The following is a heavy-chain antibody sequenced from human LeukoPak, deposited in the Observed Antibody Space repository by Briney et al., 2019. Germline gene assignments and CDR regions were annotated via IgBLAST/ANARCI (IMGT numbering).Heavy chain of an antibody. V-gene: IGHV3-23*01. J-gene: IGHJ4*02. Sequence: GGSLRLSCAASGFTFSTYAMSWVRQAPGKGLEWVSGISGSGGSTYYADSVRGRFTISRDNSKNSLYLQMNSLRAEDTAVYYCAKPRSSSWYEAGFDYWGQGTLVTVSS. D-gene: IGHD6-13*01. CDR3: AKPRSSSWYEAGFDY. CDR1: GFTFSTYA. CDR2: ISGSGGST.